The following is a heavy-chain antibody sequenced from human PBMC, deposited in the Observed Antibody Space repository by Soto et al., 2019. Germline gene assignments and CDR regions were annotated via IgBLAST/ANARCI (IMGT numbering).Heavy chain of an antibody. D-gene: IGHD2-8*01. CDR2: IYYSEDT. J-gene: IGHJ4*02. V-gene: IGHV4-31*03. CDR1: GGTIDTIAYY. Sequence: SETLSLTCTVSGGTIDTIAYYLSWIRQPPGKGLEWIGHIYYSEDTHYNPSLKSRATISVDTSQSQFSLTLTSVTDADTAIYYCARDTEYDAIDFWGQGTLVTVSS. CDR3: ARDTEYDAIDF.